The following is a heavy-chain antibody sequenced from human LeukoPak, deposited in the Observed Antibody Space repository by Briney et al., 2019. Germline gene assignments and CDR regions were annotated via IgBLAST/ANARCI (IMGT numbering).Heavy chain of an antibody. V-gene: IGHV1-69*05. D-gene: IGHD1-1*01. Sequence: GASVKFSCKASGGTFSSYAISWVRQAPGQGLEWMGGIIPIFGTANYAQKFQGRVTITTDESTSTAYMELSSLRSEDTAVYYCARVAARRTGGWFDPWGQGTLVTVSS. CDR2: IIPIFGTA. J-gene: IGHJ5*02. CDR1: GGTFSSYA. CDR3: ARVAARRTGGWFDP.